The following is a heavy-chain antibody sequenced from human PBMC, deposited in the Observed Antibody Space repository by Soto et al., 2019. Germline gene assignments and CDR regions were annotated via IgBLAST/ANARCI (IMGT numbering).Heavy chain of an antibody. J-gene: IGHJ4*02. CDR3: ATSIAARPLDY. CDR1: GGTFSSYA. V-gene: IGHV1-69*06. CDR2: IIPIFGTE. D-gene: IGHD6-6*01. Sequence: SVKVSCKASGGTFSSYAISWVRQALGQGLEWMGGIIPIFGTENYAQKFQGRVTITADKSTSTAYMELSSLRSEDTAVYYCATSIAARPLDYWGQGTLVTVSS.